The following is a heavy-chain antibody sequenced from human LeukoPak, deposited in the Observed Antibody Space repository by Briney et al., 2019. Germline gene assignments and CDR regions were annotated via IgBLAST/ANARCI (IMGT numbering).Heavy chain of an antibody. V-gene: IGHV4-34*01. D-gene: IGHD3-10*01. Sequence: SETLSLTCAVYGGSFSGYYWSWIRQPPGKGLEWIGEINHSGSTNYNPSLKSRVTISVDTSKNQFSLKLSSVTAADTAVYYCARGGVRGPSGLCAFDIWGQGTMVTVSS. CDR2: INHSGST. CDR3: ARGGVRGPSGLCAFDI. J-gene: IGHJ3*02. CDR1: GGSFSGYY.